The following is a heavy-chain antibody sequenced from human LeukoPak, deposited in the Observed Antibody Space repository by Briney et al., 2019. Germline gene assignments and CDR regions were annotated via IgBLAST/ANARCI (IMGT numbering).Heavy chain of an antibody. D-gene: IGHD6-13*01. CDR3: ARLIRAAALIDY. CDR1: GYSFRNYG. J-gene: IGHJ4*02. V-gene: IGHV1-18*01. Sequence: GTSVKVSCKASGYSFRNYGLTWVRQVPGQGLEWVGWISGDNRDTDSAEKFQGRLTMTTDTSTSTAYMDLRSLRSDDTGIYYCARLIRAAALIDYWGQGTLVTVSS. CDR2: ISGDNRDT.